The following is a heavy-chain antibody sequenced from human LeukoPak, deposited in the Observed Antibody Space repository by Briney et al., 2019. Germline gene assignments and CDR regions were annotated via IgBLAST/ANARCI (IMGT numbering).Heavy chain of an antibody. CDR1: GFIFSDYY. Sequence: GGSLSLSCAASGFIFSDYYMSWIRQAPGKGLEWVSYISPSGLTIYYADSVRGRFTISRDNAKNSLSLQMNSLRAEDTAVYLCARSIAVAEPFDHWGQGTLVPVSS. D-gene: IGHD6-19*01. J-gene: IGHJ4*02. CDR3: ARSIAVAEPFDH. CDR2: ISPSGLTI. V-gene: IGHV3-11*01.